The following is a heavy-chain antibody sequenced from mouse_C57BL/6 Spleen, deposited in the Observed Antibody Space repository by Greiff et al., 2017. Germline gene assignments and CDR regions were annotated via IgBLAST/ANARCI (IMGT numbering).Heavy chain of an antibody. CDR3: ARSRYDIGFAY. V-gene: IGHV14-2*01. CDR1: GFNIKDYY. Sequence: EVKLMESGAELVKPGASVKLSCTASGFNIKDYYMHWVKQRTEQGLEWIGRIDPEDGETKYAPKFQGKATITADTSSNTAYLQLSSLTSEDTAVYYCARSRYDIGFAYWGQGTLVTVSA. D-gene: IGHD2-12*01. CDR2: IDPEDGET. J-gene: IGHJ3*01.